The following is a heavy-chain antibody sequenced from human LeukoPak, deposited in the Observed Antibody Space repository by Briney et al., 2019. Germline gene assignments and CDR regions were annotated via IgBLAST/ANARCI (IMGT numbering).Heavy chain of an antibody. Sequence: SETLSLTCTVSGGSISSSSYYWGWIRQPPGKGLEWIGSIYYSGSTYYNPSLKSRVTISVDTSKNQFSLKLSSVTAADTAVYYCAAMFGRELWHIGGYYYYMDVWGKGTTVTISS. CDR3: AAMFGRELWHIGGYYYYMDV. J-gene: IGHJ6*03. CDR1: GGSISSSSYY. V-gene: IGHV4-39*07. CDR2: IYYSGST. D-gene: IGHD1-26*01.